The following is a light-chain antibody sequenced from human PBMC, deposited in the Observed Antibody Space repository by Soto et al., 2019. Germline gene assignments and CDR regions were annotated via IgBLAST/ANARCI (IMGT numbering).Light chain of an antibody. CDR2: AAY. CDR3: QQYGSSGT. Sequence: EIVLTQSPDTLSLSPGERATISCRASQSVPNNYLAWYLQKPGQAPKVLIYAAYNRATGIPDRFSGSGSGTDFTLTISRLEPEDFAVYYCQQYGSSGTFGQGTKVDI. V-gene: IGKV3-20*01. J-gene: IGKJ1*01. CDR1: QSVPNNY.